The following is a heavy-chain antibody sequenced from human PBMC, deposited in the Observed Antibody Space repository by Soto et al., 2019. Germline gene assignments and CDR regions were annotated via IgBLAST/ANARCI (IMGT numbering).Heavy chain of an antibody. Sequence: GGSLRLSCAASGFTFSSYEMNWVRQAPGKGLEWVSYISSSGSTIYYADSVKGRFTISRDNAKNSLYLQMNSLRAEDTAVYYCARVGASYCGCDCSSYYFDYWGQGTLVTVSS. CDR1: GFTFSSYE. D-gene: IGHD2-21*02. CDR2: ISSSGSTI. J-gene: IGHJ4*02. V-gene: IGHV3-48*03. CDR3: ARVGASYCGCDCSSYYFDY.